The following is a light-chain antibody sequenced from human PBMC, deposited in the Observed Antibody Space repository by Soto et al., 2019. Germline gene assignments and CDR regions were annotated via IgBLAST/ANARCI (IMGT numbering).Light chain of an antibody. V-gene: IGKV3-11*01. J-gene: IGKJ5*01. CDR1: QSISNS. CDR2: GAS. Sequence: EIVLTQSPATLSLSPGERATLSCRASQSISNSLAWYQQKPGQAPRLLISGASNRATGIPARFSGSGSGTDFTLTISNLEPEDFAVYYCQRRGEWPPGATFGQGTRLEIK. CDR3: QRRGEWPPGAT.